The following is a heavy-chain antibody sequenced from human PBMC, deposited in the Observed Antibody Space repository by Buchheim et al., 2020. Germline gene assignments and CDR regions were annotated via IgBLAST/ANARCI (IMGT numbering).Heavy chain of an antibody. Sequence: EVQLVESGGGLVQPGGSLRLSCAASGFTFSSYSMNWVRQAPGKGLEWVSYISSSSSTIYYADSVKGRFTISRDNSKNTLYLQMNSLRAEDTAVYYCAKAADIVVVPAAILVFYWGQGTL. D-gene: IGHD2-2*01. CDR3: AKAADIVVVPAAILVFY. CDR2: ISSSSSTI. J-gene: IGHJ4*02. CDR1: GFTFSSYS. V-gene: IGHV3-48*01.